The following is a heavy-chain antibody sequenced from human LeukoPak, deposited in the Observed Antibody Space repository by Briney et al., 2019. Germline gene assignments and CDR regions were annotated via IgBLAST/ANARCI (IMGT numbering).Heavy chain of an antibody. CDR1: GYTFTGFY. Sequence: ASVKVSCKASGYTFTGFYLHWVRQAPGQGLEWMGRIDPSSGATDYAQKFQGRVTMTRDTSISTAYMELSGLRSDDTAVYYCARDWGSGTYDSWGQGPLITVSS. CDR2: IDPSSGAT. J-gene: IGHJ5*01. D-gene: IGHD1-26*01. V-gene: IGHV1-2*06. CDR3: ARDWGSGTYDS.